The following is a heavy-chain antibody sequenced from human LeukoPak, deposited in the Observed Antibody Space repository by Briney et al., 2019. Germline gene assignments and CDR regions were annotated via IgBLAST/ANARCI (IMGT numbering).Heavy chain of an antibody. V-gene: IGHV1-2*02. J-gene: IGHJ4*02. CDR3: ARGGDDSGLYFAY. CDR2: INPQSGAT. Sequence: ASVKVSCKASGYTFTGVYIHWVRQAPGQGLEWWACINPQSGATNYAQTFQGRVTMTRDMSINTAYMEVSSLRFDDTAVYYCARGGDDSGLYFAYWGQGTLVTVSS. CDR1: GYTFTGVY. D-gene: IGHD3-22*01.